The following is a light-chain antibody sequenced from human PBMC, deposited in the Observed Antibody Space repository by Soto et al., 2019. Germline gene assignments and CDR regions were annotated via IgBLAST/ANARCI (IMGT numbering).Light chain of an antibody. CDR3: QLFDNSLLT. CDR2: GVS. V-gene: IGKV3-20*01. Sequence: EIVLTQSPGTLSLSPGERATLSCRASQSVSTTYLAWYQQKPGQPPRLLIYGVSGRGTGIPDRFSGSGSGTDFTLTISRLEPEDFAVYYCQLFDNSLLTFGGGTKVEIK. J-gene: IGKJ4*01. CDR1: QSVSTTY.